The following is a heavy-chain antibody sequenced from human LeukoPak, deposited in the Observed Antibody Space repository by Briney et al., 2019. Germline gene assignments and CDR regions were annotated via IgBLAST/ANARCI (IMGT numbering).Heavy chain of an antibody. CDR1: GFTFSTYS. V-gene: IGHV3-21*01. D-gene: IGHD3-22*01. J-gene: IGHJ4*02. CDR3: AISYDDSLSGGFDY. Sequence: GGSLRLSCVASGFTFSTYSMNWFRQAPGKGLEWVSDIDSSSNYIYYADSVKGRFTISRDNAKNSLYLQMNSLRAEDTAVYYCAISYDDSLSGGFDYWGQGTLVTVSS. CDR2: IDSSSNYI.